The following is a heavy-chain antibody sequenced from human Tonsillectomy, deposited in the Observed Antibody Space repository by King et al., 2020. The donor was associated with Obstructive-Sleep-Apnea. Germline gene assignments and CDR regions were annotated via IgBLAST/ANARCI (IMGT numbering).Heavy chain of an antibody. Sequence: DVQLVESGGGLVQPGGSLRLSCAASGFTFSDHYMDWVRQAPGKGLEWVGRTRNKANSYTTEYAPSVKGRFTISRDDSKNPRYLQMNSLKTEDTAVYYCARQVLRGPWFDPWGQGTLVTVSS. CDR2: TRNKANSYTT. CDR1: GFTFSDHY. CDR3: ARQVLRGPWFDP. D-gene: IGHD3-3*01. J-gene: IGHJ5*02. V-gene: IGHV3-72*01.